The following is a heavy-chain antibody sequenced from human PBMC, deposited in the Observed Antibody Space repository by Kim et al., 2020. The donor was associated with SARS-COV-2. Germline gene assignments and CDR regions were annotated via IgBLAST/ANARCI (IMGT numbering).Heavy chain of an antibody. D-gene: IGHD3-22*01. CDR1: GYTFTSYD. J-gene: IGHJ5*02. CDR2: MNPNSGNT. Sequence: ASVKVSCKASGYTFTSYDINWVRQATGQGLEWMGWMNPNSGNTGYAQKFQGRVTMTRNTSISTAYMELSSLRSEDTAVYYCARGWGGYYDSSGYRPNWFDPWGQGTLVTVSS. CDR3: ARGWGGYYDSSGYRPNWFDP. V-gene: IGHV1-8*01.